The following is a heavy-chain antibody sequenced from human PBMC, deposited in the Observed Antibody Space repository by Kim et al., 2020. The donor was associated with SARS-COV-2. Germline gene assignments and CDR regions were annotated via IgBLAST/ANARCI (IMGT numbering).Heavy chain of an antibody. CDR2: IIPIFGTA. V-gene: IGHV1-69*13. Sequence: SVKVSCKVSGGTFSSYAISWVRQAPGQGLEWMGGIIPIFGTANYAQKVQGRVTITADESTSTAYMELSSLRSEDTAVYYCARRVEGKQYWFDPWGQGTLVTVSS. J-gene: IGHJ5*02. CDR3: ARRVEGKQYWFDP. D-gene: IGHD6-19*01. CDR1: GGTFSSYA.